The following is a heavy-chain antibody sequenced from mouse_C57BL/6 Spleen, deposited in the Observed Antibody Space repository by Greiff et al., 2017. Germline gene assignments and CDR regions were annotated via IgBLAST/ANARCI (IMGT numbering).Heavy chain of an antibody. J-gene: IGHJ3*01. CDR3: ARSDYYGSRPFAY. V-gene: IGHV1-42*01. CDR2: INPSTGGT. Sequence: EVQLQQSGPELVKPGASVKISCKASGYSFTGYYMNWVKQSPEKSLEWIGEINPSTGGTTYNQKFKAKATLTVDKSSSTAYMQLKSLTSEDSAVYYCARSDYYGSRPFAYWGQGTLVTVSA. D-gene: IGHD1-1*01. CDR1: GYSFTGYY.